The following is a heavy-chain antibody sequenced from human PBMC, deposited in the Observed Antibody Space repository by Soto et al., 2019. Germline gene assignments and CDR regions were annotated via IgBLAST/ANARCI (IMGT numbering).Heavy chain of an antibody. CDR1: GDTFNFYT. Sequence: QVQLVQSGAEVKKPGSSVKVSCKASGDTFNFYTINWVRQAPGLGLEWMGRFNPILSFSNSALKFQGRVTLTADKSTSTAYMVLSSLRSEDTALYYWASSFGSGSRAFDYWGQGALVTVSS. CDR3: ASSFGSGSRAFDY. CDR2: FNPILSFS. J-gene: IGHJ4*02. V-gene: IGHV1-69*02. D-gene: IGHD3-10*01.